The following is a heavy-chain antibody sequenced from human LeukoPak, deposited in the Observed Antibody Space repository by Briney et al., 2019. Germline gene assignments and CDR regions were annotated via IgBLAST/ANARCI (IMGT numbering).Heavy chain of an antibody. Sequence: VASVKVSCKASGYTFTSYGISWVRQAPGQGLEWMGWISAYNGNTNYAQKLQGRVTMTTDTSTSTAYMELRSLRSDDTAVYYCARGQVYGDYEGTDAEYFQHWGQGTLVTVSS. CDR2: ISAYNGNT. CDR3: ARGQVYGDYEGTDAEYFQH. V-gene: IGHV1-18*01. CDR1: GYTFTSYG. D-gene: IGHD4-17*01. J-gene: IGHJ1*01.